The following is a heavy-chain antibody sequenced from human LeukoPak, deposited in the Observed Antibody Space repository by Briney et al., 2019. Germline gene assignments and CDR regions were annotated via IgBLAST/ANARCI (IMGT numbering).Heavy chain of an antibody. V-gene: IGHV4-31*03. J-gene: IGHJ4*02. D-gene: IGHD5-12*01. CDR1: GGSISSGGYY. CDR2: IYYSGST. Sequence: PSETLSLTCTVSGGSISSGGYYWSWIRQHPGKGLEWIGYIYYSGSTYYNPSLKSRVTISVDASKNQFSLKLSSVTAADTAVYYCARAEGGYDWGFDYWGQGTLVTVSS. CDR3: ARAEGGYDWGFDY.